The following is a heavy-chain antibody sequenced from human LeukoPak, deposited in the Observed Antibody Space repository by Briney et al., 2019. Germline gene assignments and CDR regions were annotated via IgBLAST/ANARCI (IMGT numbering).Heavy chain of an antibody. Sequence: ASVKVSCTASGYTFTGYYMHWVRQAPGQGLEWMGWINPNSDGTNYAQKFQGRVTMTRDTSISTAYMELSRLRSDDTAVYYCARSPKGIAVAGLDYWGQGTLVTVSS. D-gene: IGHD6-19*01. V-gene: IGHV1-2*02. CDR3: ARSPKGIAVAGLDY. CDR2: INPNSDGT. J-gene: IGHJ4*02. CDR1: GYTFTGYY.